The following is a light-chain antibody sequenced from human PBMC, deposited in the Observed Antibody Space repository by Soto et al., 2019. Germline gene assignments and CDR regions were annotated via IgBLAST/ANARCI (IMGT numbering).Light chain of an antibody. CDR2: AAS. CDR3: QQMYSTPGLT. J-gene: IGKJ4*01. CDR1: QSISSY. Sequence: DIQMTQSPSSLSASVGDIVTITCRASQSISSYLNWYQQKPGKATKLLIYAASSLHSGVPSRFSGSGSGTDFTLTISSLQPEDFATYYCQQMYSTPGLTFGGGTKVEIK. V-gene: IGKV1-39*01.